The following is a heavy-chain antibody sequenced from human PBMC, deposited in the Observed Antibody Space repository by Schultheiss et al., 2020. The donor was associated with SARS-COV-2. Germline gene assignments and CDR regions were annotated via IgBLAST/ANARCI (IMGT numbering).Heavy chain of an antibody. CDR2: ISSSGSTI. D-gene: IGHD6-13*01. V-gene: IGHV3-48*03. Sequence: GGSLRLSCAASGFTFSSYEMNWVRQAPGKGLEWVSYISSSGSTIYYADSVKGRFTISRDNAKNSLYLQMNSLRAEDTAVYYCARAVEQQLVGDAFDIWGQGTMVTVSS. CDR3: ARAVEQQLVGDAFDI. J-gene: IGHJ3*02. CDR1: GFTFSSYE.